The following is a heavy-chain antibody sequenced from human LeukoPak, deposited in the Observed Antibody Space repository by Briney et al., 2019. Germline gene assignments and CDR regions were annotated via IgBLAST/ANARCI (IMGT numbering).Heavy chain of an antibody. CDR3: ANRGWTSDY. V-gene: IGHV3-30*04. J-gene: IGHJ4*02. CDR1: GFTFSSYA. D-gene: IGHD3-10*01. CDR2: ISYDGSNK. Sequence: GGSLRLSCAASGFTFSSYAMHWVRQAPGKGLEWVAVISYDGSNKYYADSVKGRFTISRDNSKNTLYLQMNSLRAEDTAVYYCANRGWTSDYWGQGTLVTVSS.